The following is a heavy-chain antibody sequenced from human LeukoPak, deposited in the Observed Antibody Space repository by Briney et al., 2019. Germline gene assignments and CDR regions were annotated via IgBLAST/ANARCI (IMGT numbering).Heavy chain of an antibody. Sequence: GGSLRLSCVASGFTFSTSEMNWVRQAPGKGLEWVSYISSSGTTISYADSVRGRFIISRDNAKNSLYLQMNSLRAEDTSIYCCARDYDISSGAMDVWGKGTTVAVSS. CDR3: ARDYDISSGAMDV. V-gene: IGHV3-48*03. D-gene: IGHD3-9*01. J-gene: IGHJ6*04. CDR2: ISSSGTTI. CDR1: GFTFSTSE.